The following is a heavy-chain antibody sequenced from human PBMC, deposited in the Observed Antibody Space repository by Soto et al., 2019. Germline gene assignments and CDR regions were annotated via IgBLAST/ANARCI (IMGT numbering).Heavy chain of an antibody. V-gene: IGHV4-59*01. Sequence: QVQLQESGPGLVKPSETLSLTCTVSGGSISSYYWSWIRQPPGKGLEWIGYIYYSGSTNYNPSLKSRVTISVDTSKNQFSLKLSSVTAADTAVYYCARGWPYYDILTGYYDYWGQGTLVTVSS. CDR3: ARGWPYYDILTGYYDY. D-gene: IGHD3-9*01. CDR1: GGSISSYY. J-gene: IGHJ4*02. CDR2: IYYSGST.